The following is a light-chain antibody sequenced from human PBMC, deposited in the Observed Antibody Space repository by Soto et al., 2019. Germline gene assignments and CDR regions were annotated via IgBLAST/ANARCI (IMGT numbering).Light chain of an antibody. V-gene: IGLV1-44*01. CDR2: KNN. J-gene: IGLJ1*01. Sequence: QSVLTQPPSASGTPGQRVTISCSGSSSNIETNTVNWYQQLPRTAPKLLIYKNNQRPSGVPDRFSGSKSGTSASLAISGLQSEDEADHYCAAWDDSLNGPHFVFGTGTKV. CDR3: AAWDDSLNGPHFV. CDR1: SSNIETNT.